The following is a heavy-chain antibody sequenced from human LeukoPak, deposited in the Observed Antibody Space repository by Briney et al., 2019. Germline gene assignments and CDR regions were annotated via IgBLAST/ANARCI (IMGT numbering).Heavy chain of an antibody. CDR2: ISGSGVST. J-gene: IGHJ4*02. CDR3: ASIFGVVLDY. Sequence: GGSLRLSCAASGFRFSSYAMSWVRQAPGKGLEWVSAISGSGVSTYYADSVKGRFTVSRDNSKNTLYLQMNSLRAEDTAVYYCASIFGVVLDYWGQGTLVTVSS. D-gene: IGHD3-3*02. CDR1: GFRFSSYA. V-gene: IGHV3-23*01.